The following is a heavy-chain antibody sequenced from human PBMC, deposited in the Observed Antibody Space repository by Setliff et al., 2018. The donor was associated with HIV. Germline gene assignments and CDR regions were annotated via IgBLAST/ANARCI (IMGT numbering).Heavy chain of an antibody. Sequence: PSETLSLTCAVYGVYGVSRDGYYWSWIRQPPGKGLGWIGEIYHSGGTNYNPSLKSRVTISVDTSKNQFSLKLSSVTAADTAVYYCARESLNLGELSSNPDASDIWGQGTMVTVSS. CDR1: GVSRDGYY. CDR2: IYHSGGT. D-gene: IGHD3-16*02. CDR3: ARESLNLGELSSNPDASDI. J-gene: IGHJ3*02. V-gene: IGHV4-34*01.